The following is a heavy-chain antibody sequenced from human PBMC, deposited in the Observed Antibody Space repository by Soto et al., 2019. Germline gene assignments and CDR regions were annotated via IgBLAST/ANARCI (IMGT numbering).Heavy chain of an antibody. CDR1: GGTFGNSA. Sequence: QVQLVQSGAEVKKPGSSVTVSCKASGGTFGNSAISWVRQSPGQGLEWMGGILPIFPTPDYAQKFQGRVTLTADESTTTAYMEWTSLRSDDPAVYYCARDKDRQQLGGNCYYGIDVWGQGTTVTVSS. CDR2: ILPIFPTP. CDR3: ARDKDRQQLGGNCYYGIDV. D-gene: IGHD3-3*02. J-gene: IGHJ6*02. V-gene: IGHV1-69*12.